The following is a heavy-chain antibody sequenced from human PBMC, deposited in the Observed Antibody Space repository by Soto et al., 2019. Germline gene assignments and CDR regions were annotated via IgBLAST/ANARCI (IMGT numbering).Heavy chain of an antibody. CDR2: IYYSGST. V-gene: IGHV4-39*01. J-gene: IGHJ4*02. D-gene: IGHD3-9*01. Sequence: SETLSLTCTVSGGSISSSSYYWGWIRQPPGKGLEWIGSIYYSGSTYYNPSLKSRVTISVDTSKNQFSLKLSSVTAADTAVYYCARAPRRVDWLLSTTPWTGLFDYWGQGTLVTVSS. CDR3: ARAPRRVDWLLSTTPWTGLFDY. CDR1: GGSISSSSYY.